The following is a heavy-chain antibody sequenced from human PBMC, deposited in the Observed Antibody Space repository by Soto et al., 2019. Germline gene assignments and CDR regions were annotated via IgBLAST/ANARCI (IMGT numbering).Heavy chain of an antibody. Sequence: QVQLVQSGPEVKMPGASVNVSCKASGYTFTSYGINWVRQAPGQGLEWMGRVSTYNGNTKYAQKFQGRVTMTTDTSTTPVYMHLRSLRSDDTAVYYCARERGLTASTLFGYWGQGTVVTVS. J-gene: IGHJ4*02. CDR2: VSTYNGNT. D-gene: IGHD3-10*02. CDR3: ARERGLTASTLFGY. CDR1: GYTFTSYG. V-gene: IGHV1-18*01.